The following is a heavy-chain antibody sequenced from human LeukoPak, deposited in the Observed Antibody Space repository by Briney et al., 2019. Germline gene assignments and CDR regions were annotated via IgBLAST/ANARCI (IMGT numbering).Heavy chain of an antibody. CDR2: IGGSGATT. CDR1: GLTFSSYA. D-gene: IGHD3-10*01. J-gene: IGHJ4*02. CDR3: SKDRGGTLGDYFDF. V-gene: IGHV3-23*01. Sequence: GGSLRLSCVGSGLTFSSYAMGWVRQAPGKGLEWVSAIGGSGATTHYADSVKGRFTIARDNSKNTLYLQMHSLRAEDTAVYYCSKDRGGTLGDYFDFWGQGTLVTVSS.